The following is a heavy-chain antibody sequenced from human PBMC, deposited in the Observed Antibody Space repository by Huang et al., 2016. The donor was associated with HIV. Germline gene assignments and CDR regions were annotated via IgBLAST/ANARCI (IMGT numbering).Heavy chain of an antibody. V-gene: IGHV4-59*01. CDR3: ASASIAARRWFDP. CDR2: IYYSGST. D-gene: IGHD6-6*01. CDR1: GGSMSSYY. J-gene: IGHJ5*02. Sequence: QVQLQESGPGLVKPSETLSLTCTVSGGSMSSYYWSWIRQPPGKGLEWIGYIYYSGSTNYNPSPKSRVTISVDTSKNQFSLRLSSVTAADTAVYYCASASIAARRWFDPWGQGSLVTVSS.